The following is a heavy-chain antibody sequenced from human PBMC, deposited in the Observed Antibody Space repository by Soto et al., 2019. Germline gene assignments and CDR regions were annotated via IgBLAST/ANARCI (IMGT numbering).Heavy chain of an antibody. Sequence: SETLSLTCTVSGGSISSGDYHWSWIRQPPXKGLEWIGYIYYSGSTYYNPSLKSRVTISVDTSKNQFSLKLSSVTAADTAVYYCARAVVYDYVWGSYRQKNYYFDYWGQGTLVTVSS. V-gene: IGHV4-30-4*01. D-gene: IGHD3-16*02. CDR2: IYYSGST. J-gene: IGHJ4*02. CDR1: GGSISSGDYH. CDR3: ARAVVYDYVWGSYRQKNYYFDY.